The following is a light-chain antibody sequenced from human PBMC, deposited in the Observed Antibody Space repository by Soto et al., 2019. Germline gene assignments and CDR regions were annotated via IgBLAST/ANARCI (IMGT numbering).Light chain of an antibody. J-gene: IGKJ4*01. Sequence: EIVMTQSPATLSVSPGERATLSCRASQSVSSTLAWYQQKPGQAPRLLIYGASTRATGIPARFSGSGSGTEFTLTISSLQSEDFAVYYWQQYTNWLTFGGGTKVEIK. CDR1: QSVSST. CDR3: QQYTNWLT. CDR2: GAS. V-gene: IGKV3-15*01.